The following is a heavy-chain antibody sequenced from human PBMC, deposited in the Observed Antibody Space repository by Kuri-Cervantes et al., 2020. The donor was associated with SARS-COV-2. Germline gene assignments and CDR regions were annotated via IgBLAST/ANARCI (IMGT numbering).Heavy chain of an antibody. J-gene: IGHJ3*02. V-gene: IGHV4-34*01. Sequence: CAFYGGSFSGYYWSWIRQPPGKGLEWIGEINHSGSTNYNQSLKSRVTISVDTSKNQFSLKLSTVTAADTAVYYCARDRMESLLWFGVVGAFDIWGQGTMVTVSS. CDR1: GGSFSGYY. CDR3: ARDRMESLLWFGVVGAFDI. CDR2: INHSGST. D-gene: IGHD3-10*01.